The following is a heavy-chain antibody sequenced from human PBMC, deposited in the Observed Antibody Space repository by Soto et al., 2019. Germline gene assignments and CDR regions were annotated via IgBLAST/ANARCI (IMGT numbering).Heavy chain of an antibody. D-gene: IGHD5-18*01. Sequence: GGSLRLSCAASGFTFSSYGMHWFRQAPGKGLEWVAVISYDGSNKYYADSVKGRFTISRDNSKNTLYLQMNSLRAEDTAVYYCAKDLWIQLYSLFDYWGQGTLVTVSS. CDR1: GFTFSSYG. V-gene: IGHV3-30*18. CDR3: AKDLWIQLYSLFDY. J-gene: IGHJ4*02. CDR2: ISYDGSNK.